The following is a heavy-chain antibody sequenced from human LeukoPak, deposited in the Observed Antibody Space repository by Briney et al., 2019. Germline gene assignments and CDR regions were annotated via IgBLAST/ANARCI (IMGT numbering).Heavy chain of an antibody. CDR1: EFTLSDDY. CDR3: SKLRGSGTYKD. D-gene: IGHD3-10*01. V-gene: IGHV3-72*01. J-gene: IGHJ4*02. Sequence: PGGSLRLSCAASEFTLSDDYVDWVRQAPGKGLEWVGRSRNKANGYSTEYAASVKDRFTISRDESKNSLYLQMNSLQTEDTAVYFCSKLRGSGTYKDWGQGTLVIVSS. CDR2: SRNKANGYST.